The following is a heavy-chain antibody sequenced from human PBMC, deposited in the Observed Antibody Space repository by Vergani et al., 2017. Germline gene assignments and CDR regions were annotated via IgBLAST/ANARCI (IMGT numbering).Heavy chain of an antibody. CDR3: ARHKEQLVPGNYYYYYYMDV. D-gene: IGHD6-13*01. Sequence: QLQLQESDPGLVKPSETLSLTCTVSGGSIRSTFYYWGWIRQPPGKGLEWIGTIYYGGSTYYNPCLKSRVTISVDTSKNQFSLKLNSVTAADTAVYYCARHKEQLVPGNYYYYYYMDVWGKGATVTVSS. J-gene: IGHJ6*03. CDR1: GGSIRSTFYY. V-gene: IGHV4-39*01. CDR2: IYYGGST.